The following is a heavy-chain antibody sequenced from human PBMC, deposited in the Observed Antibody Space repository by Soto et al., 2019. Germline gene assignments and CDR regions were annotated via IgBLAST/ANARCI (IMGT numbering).Heavy chain of an antibody. Sequence: SETLSLTCTVSGGSISIGDYYWSCIRQPPGKGLEWIGYIYYSGSTYYNPSLKSRVTISVDTSKNQFSLKLSSVTAADTAVYYCARHKRNYYDSSGYSYYFDYWGQGTLVTVSS. J-gene: IGHJ4*02. CDR2: IYYSGST. CDR1: GGSISIGDYY. CDR3: ARHKRNYYDSSGYSYYFDY. D-gene: IGHD3-22*01. V-gene: IGHV4-30-4*01.